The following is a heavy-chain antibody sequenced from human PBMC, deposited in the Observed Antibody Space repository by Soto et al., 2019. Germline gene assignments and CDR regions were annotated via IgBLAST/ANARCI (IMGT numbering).Heavy chain of an antibody. Sequence: GGSLRLSCAASGFTFSSYSMNWVRQAPGKGLEWVSSISSSSSYIYYADSVKGRFTISRDNAKNSLYLQMNSLRAEDTAVYYCARDQLYGSSWDEFDYWGQGTLVTVSS. CDR3: ARDQLYGSSWDEFDY. CDR1: GFTFSSYS. J-gene: IGHJ4*02. CDR2: ISSSSSYI. D-gene: IGHD6-13*01. V-gene: IGHV3-21*01.